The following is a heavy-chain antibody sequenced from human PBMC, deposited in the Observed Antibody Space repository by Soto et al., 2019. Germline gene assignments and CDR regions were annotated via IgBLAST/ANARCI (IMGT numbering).Heavy chain of an antibody. Sequence: QPGGSLRLSCAASGFTFSSYGMHWVRQAPGKGLEWVAVISYDGSNKYYADSVKGRFTISRDNSKNTLYLQMNSLRAEDTAVYYCAKDTRGYSYGSPDYWGQGTLVTVSS. CDR1: GFTFSSYG. D-gene: IGHD5-18*01. CDR3: AKDTRGYSYGSPDY. V-gene: IGHV3-30*18. CDR2: ISYDGSNK. J-gene: IGHJ4*02.